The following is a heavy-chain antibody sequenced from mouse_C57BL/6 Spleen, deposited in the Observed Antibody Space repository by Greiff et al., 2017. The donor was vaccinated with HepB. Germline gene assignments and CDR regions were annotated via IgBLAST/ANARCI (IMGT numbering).Heavy chain of an antibody. J-gene: IGHJ2*01. CDR2: IDPSDSYT. CDR3: ARDYYGGGY. Sequence: QVQLQQPGAELVKPGASVKLSCKASGYTFTSYWMQWVKQRPGQGLEWIGEIDPSDSYTNYNQKFKGKATLTVDTSSSTAYMQLSSQTSEDSAVYYCARDYYGGGYWGQGTTLTVSS. V-gene: IGHV1-50*01. CDR1: GYTFTSYW. D-gene: IGHD1-2*01.